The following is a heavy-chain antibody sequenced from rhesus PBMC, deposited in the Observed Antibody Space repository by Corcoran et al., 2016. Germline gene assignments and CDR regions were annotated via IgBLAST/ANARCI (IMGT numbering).Heavy chain of an antibody. CDR1: GFPFSSSD. CDR2: ISYTVKTI. CDR3: TRALVEYCSSTYCSSNWYFDL. J-gene: IGHJ2*01. Sequence: EVQLVESGGGLVQPGGSLRLSCAASGFPFSSSDMSWVRQAPGKGLEGVSYISYTVKTIYYADSMKGRVTISRDNAKNSLSLQMSSLRAEDTAVYYCTRALVEYCSSTYCSSNWYFDLWGPGTPITISS. V-gene: IGHV3-136*01. D-gene: IGHD2-15*01.